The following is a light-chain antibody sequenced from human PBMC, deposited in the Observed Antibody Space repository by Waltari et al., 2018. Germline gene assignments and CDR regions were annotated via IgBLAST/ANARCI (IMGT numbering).Light chain of an antibody. CDR2: DAS. CDR1: QSVSSY. J-gene: IGKJ1*01. Sequence: EIVLTQSPATLSLSPGERATHSCRASQSVSSYLACYQQKPGQAPRLLIYDASNRATGIPARFSGSGSGTDFTLTISSLEPEDFAVYYCQQRSNWPPWTFGQGTKVEIK. CDR3: QQRSNWPPWT. V-gene: IGKV3-11*01.